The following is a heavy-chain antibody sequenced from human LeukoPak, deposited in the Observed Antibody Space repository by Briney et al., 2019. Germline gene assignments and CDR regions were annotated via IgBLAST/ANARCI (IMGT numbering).Heavy chain of an antibody. CDR3: ATSAAVAGWMGYFDY. CDR2: IYTSGST. J-gene: IGHJ4*02. Sequence: SETLSLTCTVSGGSISSYYWSWIRQPAGKGLEWIGRIYTSGSTNYNPSLKSRVTMSVDTSKNQFALKLSSVTAADPAVYYCATSAAVAGWMGYFDYWGQGTLVTVSS. CDR1: GGSISSYY. D-gene: IGHD6-19*01. V-gene: IGHV4-4*07.